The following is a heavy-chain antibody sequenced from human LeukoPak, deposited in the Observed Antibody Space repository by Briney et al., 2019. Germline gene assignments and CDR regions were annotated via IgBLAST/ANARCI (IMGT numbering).Heavy chain of an antibody. J-gene: IGHJ4*02. CDR1: GFSFRAYS. CDR2: INWNGGST. CDR3: ARSIRLSGAAAGTDY. Sequence: GGSLRLSCAASGFSFRAYSMKWVRQAPGKGLEWVSGINWNGGSTGYADSVKGRFTISRDNAKNSLYLQMNSPRAEDTALYYCARSIRLSGAAAGTDYWGQGTLVTVSS. D-gene: IGHD6-13*01. V-gene: IGHV3-20*04.